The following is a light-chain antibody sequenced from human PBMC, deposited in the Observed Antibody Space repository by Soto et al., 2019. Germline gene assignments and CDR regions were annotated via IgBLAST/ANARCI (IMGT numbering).Light chain of an antibody. J-gene: IGKJ1*01. CDR3: QQSHSTPRT. Sequence: DIVMTQSPDSLAVSLGERATINCKSSQSVLYSSNNKNYLAWYQQKPGQPPKLLIYWASTRESGVPDRFSGSGSGTDFTLTINSLQPEDFATYYCQQSHSTPRTFGQGTKVDIK. CDR2: WAS. V-gene: IGKV4-1*01. CDR1: QSVLYSSNNKNY.